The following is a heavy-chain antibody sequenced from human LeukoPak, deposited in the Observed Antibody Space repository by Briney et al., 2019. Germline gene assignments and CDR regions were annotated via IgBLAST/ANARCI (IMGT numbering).Heavy chain of an antibody. CDR3: ARDSTEYYYDSSGYDAFDI. CDR1: GGSISSSSYY. Sequence: PSETLSLTCTVSGGSISSSSYYWGWIRQPPGKGLEGIGGIYYSGSTYYNPSLKSRVTISVDTSKNQFSLKLSSVTAADTAVYYCARDSTEYYYDSSGYDAFDIWGQGTMVTVSS. J-gene: IGHJ3*02. V-gene: IGHV4-39*01. CDR2: IYYSGST. D-gene: IGHD3-22*01.